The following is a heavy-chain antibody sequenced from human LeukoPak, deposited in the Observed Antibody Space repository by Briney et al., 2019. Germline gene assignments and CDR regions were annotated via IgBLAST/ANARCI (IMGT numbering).Heavy chain of an antibody. Sequence: GGSLRLSCAASGFTFDDYGMSWVRQAPGKGLEWVSGINWNGGSTGYADSVKGRFTISRDNAKNSLYLQMNSLRAEDTALYYCARDLTGYSYGFYYYYYMDVWGKGTTVTVSS. J-gene: IGHJ6*03. V-gene: IGHV3-20*04. CDR2: INWNGGST. D-gene: IGHD5-18*01. CDR3: ARDLTGYSYGFYYYYYMDV. CDR1: GFTFDDYG.